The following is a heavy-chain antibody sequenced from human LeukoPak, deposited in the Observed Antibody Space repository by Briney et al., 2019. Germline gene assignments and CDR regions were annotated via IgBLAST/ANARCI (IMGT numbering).Heavy chain of an antibody. D-gene: IGHD3-16*02. Sequence: SETLSLTCTVSGGSISSYYWSWIRQPPGKGLEGIGYIYYSGSTNYNPSLKSRVTISVDTSKNQFSLKLSSVTAADTPVYYCARLRSQTYYFDYWGQGTLVTVSS. V-gene: IGHV4-59*08. CDR1: GGSISSYY. J-gene: IGHJ4*02. CDR3: ARLRSQTYYFDY. CDR2: IYYSGST.